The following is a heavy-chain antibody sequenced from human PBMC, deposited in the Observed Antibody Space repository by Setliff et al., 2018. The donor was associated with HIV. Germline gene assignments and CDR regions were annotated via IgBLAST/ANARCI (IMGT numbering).Heavy chain of an antibody. D-gene: IGHD3-10*01. CDR1: GGSIMTGDW. CDR3: ARDYYDDTYYSPGIYYLYYMDV. CDR2: ISPSGRA. J-gene: IGHJ6*03. Sequence: PSETLSLTCAVSGGSIMTGDWGSWVRQSPGKGLEWIGEISPSGRANYNPSLRSRVTMSVDKSNNQFSLKLSSVTAADTAVYYCARDYYDDTYYSPGIYYLYYMDVWGKGTTVTVSS. V-gene: IGHV4-4*02.